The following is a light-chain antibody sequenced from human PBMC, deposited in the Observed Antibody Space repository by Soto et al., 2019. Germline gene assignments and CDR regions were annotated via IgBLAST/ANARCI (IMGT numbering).Light chain of an antibody. CDR2: EVT. CDR1: ASGIGRYNY. CDR3: NSYVGSNNYV. J-gene: IGLJ1*01. Sequence: QSVLTLPPSASRSPGQSVTISCMGTASGIGRYNYVSWYQHHPGKAPKLIIYEVTKRLSGVPDRFSGSKSGNTASLTVSGLQADDDADYYCNSYVGSNNYVFGTGTKV. V-gene: IGLV2-8*01.